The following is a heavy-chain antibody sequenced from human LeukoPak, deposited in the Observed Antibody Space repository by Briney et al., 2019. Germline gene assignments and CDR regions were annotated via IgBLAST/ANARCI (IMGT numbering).Heavy chain of an antibody. V-gene: IGHV3-21*01. CDR3: ARDLVWFGEPKGYYNYMDV. CDR1: GFTFSSYT. Sequence: GGSLRLSCAASGFTFSSYTMNWVRQAPGKGLEWVSSISSSSGFIYYADSMKGRFTISRDNAKNSLYLQMNTLRAEDTAVYYCARDLVWFGEPKGYYNYMDVWGKGTTVTVSS. D-gene: IGHD3-10*01. J-gene: IGHJ6*03. CDR2: ISSSSGFI.